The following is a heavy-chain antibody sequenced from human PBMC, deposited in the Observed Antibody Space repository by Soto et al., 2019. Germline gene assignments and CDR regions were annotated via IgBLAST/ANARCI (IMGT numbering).Heavy chain of an antibody. Sequence: QLLESGGGLVQPGGSLRPSCAASGFTFNNYAMTWVRQAPGKGLEWVSEINGSGGSTYYADSVKGRFTISRDNSNNTLYLQMNSLRAEDTAVYYCAKDLFFGNTYGYFDHWGQGTLVTVSS. CDR3: AKDLFFGNTYGYFDH. CDR2: INGSGGST. D-gene: IGHD5-18*01. CDR1: GFTFNNYA. J-gene: IGHJ4*02. V-gene: IGHV3-23*01.